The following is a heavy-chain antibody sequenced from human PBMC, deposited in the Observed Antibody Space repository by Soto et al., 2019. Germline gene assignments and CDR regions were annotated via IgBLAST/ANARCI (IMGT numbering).Heavy chain of an antibody. V-gene: IGHV4-39*01. CDR3: AKGRSYYYYYGVDV. CDR1: GGSISSSSYY. CDR2: IYYSGST. Sequence: SETLSLTCTVSGGSISSSSYYWGWIRQPPGKGLEWIGSIYYSGSTYYNPSLKSRVTISVDTSKNQFSLKLSSVTAADTALYYCAKGRSYYYYYGVDVWGQGTTVTAP. J-gene: IGHJ6*02.